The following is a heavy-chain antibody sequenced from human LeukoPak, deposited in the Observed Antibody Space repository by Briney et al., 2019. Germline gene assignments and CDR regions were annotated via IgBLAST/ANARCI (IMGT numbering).Heavy chain of an antibody. J-gene: IGHJ4*02. Sequence: GGSLRLSCAPSGFTFNDYAMHWVRQAPGKGLEWVAIISYDGSNKYYADSVRGRFTISKDNSQNTLYLQMNSLRAEDTAVYYCASHRGDYATGYFDYWGQGTLVTVSS. V-gene: IGHV3-30*04. CDR1: GFTFNDYA. CDR2: ISYDGSNK. D-gene: IGHD1-1*01. CDR3: ASHRGDYATGYFDY.